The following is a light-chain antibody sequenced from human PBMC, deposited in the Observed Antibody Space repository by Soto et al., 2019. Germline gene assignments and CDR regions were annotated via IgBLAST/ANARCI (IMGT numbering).Light chain of an antibody. CDR2: GAS. V-gene: IGKV3-20*01. J-gene: IGKJ1*01. CDR3: QQSGSAPWT. Sequence: EIVFTQSPGTLSLSPGERATLSCRASQSVSRNYLVWYQQKPGQAPRLLIYGASSRATGIPDRFSGSGSGTDFTLTISKLEPEDFAVYYCQQSGSAPWTFGQGTKVDI. CDR1: QSVSRNY.